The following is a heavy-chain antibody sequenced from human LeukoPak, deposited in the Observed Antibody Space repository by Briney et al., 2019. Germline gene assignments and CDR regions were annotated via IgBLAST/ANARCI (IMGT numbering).Heavy chain of an antibody. CDR3: ARGRIRGIGEFDY. J-gene: IGHJ4*02. CDR2: IYYSGST. D-gene: IGHD3-10*01. Sequence: WGALYLTCTVPGSSVSSGSYYRSWIRQPAGEGLGWIGYIYYSGSTNYNPSLKSRVTISVDTSKNQFSLKLSSVTAADTAVYYCARGRIRGIGEFDYWGQGTLVTVSS. V-gene: IGHV4-61*01. CDR1: GSSVSSGSYY.